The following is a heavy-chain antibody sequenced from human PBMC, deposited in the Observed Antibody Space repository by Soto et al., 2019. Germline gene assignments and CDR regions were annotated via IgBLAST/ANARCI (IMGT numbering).Heavy chain of an antibody. J-gene: IGHJ5*02. CDR3: ARVRCSGGSCHNRYWFDP. CDR1: GYTFTSYG. D-gene: IGHD2-15*01. CDR2: ISAYNGNT. V-gene: IGHV1-18*01. Sequence: QVQLVQSGAEVKKPGASVKVSCKASGYTFTSYGISWVRQAPGQGLEWMGWISAYNGNTNYAQKLQGRVTMTTDTSTSTAYMELRSLRSDDTAVYYCARVRCSGGSCHNRYWFDPWGQGTLVTVSS.